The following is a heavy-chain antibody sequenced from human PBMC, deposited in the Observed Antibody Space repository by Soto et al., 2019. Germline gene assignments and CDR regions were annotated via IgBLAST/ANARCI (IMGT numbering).Heavy chain of an antibody. CDR3: AHSVGHRIAAAGPNKTWDFDL. CDR2: IYWDDDK. J-gene: IGHJ2*01. D-gene: IGHD6-13*01. CDR1: GFSLSTSGVG. Sequence: QITLKESGPTLVKPTQTLTLTCTFSGFSLSTSGVGVGWIRQPPGKALDWLALIYWDDDKRYSPSLKSRLTITKDTAKNQVVRTMTNMDPVDTATYYCAHSVGHRIAAAGPNKTWDFDLWGRGTLVTVSS. V-gene: IGHV2-5*02.